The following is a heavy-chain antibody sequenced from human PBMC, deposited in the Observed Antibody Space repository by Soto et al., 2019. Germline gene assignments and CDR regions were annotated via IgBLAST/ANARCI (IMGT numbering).Heavy chain of an antibody. D-gene: IGHD2-2*01. CDR3: ARHVVVPAAITTYYYSGLDV. CDR1: GYSFTSYW. J-gene: IGHJ6*02. CDR2: IYPGDSDT. Sequence: GESLKISCKGSGYSFTSYWIGLVRQMPGKGLEWMGIIYPGDSDTSYSPSFQGQVTISADKSISTAYLQWSSLKASDTAMYYCARHVVVPAAITTYYYSGLDVWGQGTTVTVSS. V-gene: IGHV5-51*01.